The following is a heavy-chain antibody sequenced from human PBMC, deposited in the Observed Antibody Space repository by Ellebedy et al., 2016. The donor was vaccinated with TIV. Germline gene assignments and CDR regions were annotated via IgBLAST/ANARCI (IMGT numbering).Heavy chain of an antibody. V-gene: IGHV3-11*06. CDR3: VRFPRGAPFADYLYYMDV. J-gene: IGHJ6*03. CDR2: ISVSNIYT. D-gene: IGHD3-16*01. Sequence: PGGSLRLSCAASGFTFRDSYMSWVRQPPGKGLEWVSFISVSNIYTNYADSVKGRFAISRDNAKTSIYLQMNSLRVEDTAVYYCVRFPRGAPFADYLYYMDVWGEGTTVIVSS. CDR1: GFTFRDSY.